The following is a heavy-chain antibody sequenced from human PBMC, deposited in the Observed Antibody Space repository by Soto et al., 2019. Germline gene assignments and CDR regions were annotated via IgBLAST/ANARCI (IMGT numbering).Heavy chain of an antibody. CDR2: VYYTGST. CDR1: GVSISGSY. V-gene: IGHV4-59*01. D-gene: IGHD6-19*01. CDR3: ARSVAVPGAHIDY. J-gene: IGHJ4*02. Sequence: ETLSLTCSVSGVSISGSYWSWIRQSPGKGLEWLGYVYYTGSTNYSPSLRSRVSISVDTSKNEFSLRLSSVTAADTAVYFCARSVAVPGAHIDYWGQGTQVTVSS.